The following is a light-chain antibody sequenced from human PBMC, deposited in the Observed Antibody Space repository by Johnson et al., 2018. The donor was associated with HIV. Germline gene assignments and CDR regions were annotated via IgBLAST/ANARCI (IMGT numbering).Light chain of an antibody. J-gene: IGLJ1*01. CDR3: GVWDASLSPHYV. CDR2: EDY. Sequence: QSILTQPPSVSAASGQRVNISCSGHSSNIENYFVSWYQQLPGAAPRLLIYEDYKRPSGIPDRFSGSKSGASATLGIPGLQTGDEADYYCGVWDASLSPHYVFGTGTTITVL. CDR1: SSNIENYF. V-gene: IGLV1-51*02.